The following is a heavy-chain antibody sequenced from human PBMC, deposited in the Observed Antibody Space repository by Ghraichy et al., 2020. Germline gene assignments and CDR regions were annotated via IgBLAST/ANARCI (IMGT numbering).Heavy chain of an antibody. V-gene: IGHV3-30*18. D-gene: IGHD2-21*02. CDR1: GLSFSGYG. J-gene: IGHJ6*03. Sequence: GGSLRLSCAASGLSFSGYGMHWVRQAPGKGLEWVTVISYDGSIYYYADSVKGRFTVSRDKSKNTLYLQMDSLRPEDSAGYYCAKGDGGLYYYYYMDVWGKGTTVTVSS. CDR3: AKGDGGLYYYYYMDV. CDR2: ISYDGSIY.